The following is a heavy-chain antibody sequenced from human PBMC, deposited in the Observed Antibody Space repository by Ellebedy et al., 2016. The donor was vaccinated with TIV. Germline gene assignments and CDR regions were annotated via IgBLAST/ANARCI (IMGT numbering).Heavy chain of an antibody. J-gene: IGHJ4*02. V-gene: IGHV3-33*01. CDR1: RFIFRNYG. Sequence: GESLKISCEATRFIFRNYGMHWVRQAPGKGLEWVAVIGSDGGNKYYADSMLGRFTISRDNSKNTLYLQLNSLRVEDTAVYYCARGGNYVTVAADYWGQGTLVTVSS. CDR2: IGSDGGNK. D-gene: IGHD3-10*02. CDR3: ARGGNYVTVAADY.